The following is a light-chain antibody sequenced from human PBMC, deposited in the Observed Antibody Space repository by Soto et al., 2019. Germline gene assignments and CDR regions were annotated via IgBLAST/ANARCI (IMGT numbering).Light chain of an antibody. J-gene: IGKJ5*01. CDR2: DAS. CDR3: QQYNNYST. Sequence: DIQMTQSPSTLSSSVGDIVAITCRASQNIRNWLACDQQKPGKAPXPLIYDASSLKSGVPATLSGSGSGTEFTLTISSLQPDDFATYYCQQYNNYSTFGQGTRLEIK. CDR1: QNIRNW. V-gene: IGKV1-5*01.